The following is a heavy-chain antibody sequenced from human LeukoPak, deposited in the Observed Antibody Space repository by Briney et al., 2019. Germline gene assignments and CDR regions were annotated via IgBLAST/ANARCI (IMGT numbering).Heavy chain of an antibody. CDR3: AHSYDIVVVPAAIGYFDY. Sequence: SGPTLVNPTQTLTLTCTFSGFSLSTSGVGVGWIRQPPGKALEWLALIYWNDDKRYSPSLKSRLTITKDTSKNQVVLTMTNMDPVDTATYYCAHSYDIVVVPAAIGYFDYWGQGTLVTVSS. CDR1: GFSLSTSGVG. J-gene: IGHJ4*02. D-gene: IGHD2-2*02. CDR2: IYWNDDK. V-gene: IGHV2-5*01.